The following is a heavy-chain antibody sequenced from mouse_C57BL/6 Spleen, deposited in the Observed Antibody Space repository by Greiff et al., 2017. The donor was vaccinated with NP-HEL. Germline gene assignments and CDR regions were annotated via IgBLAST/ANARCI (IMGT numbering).Heavy chain of an antibody. CDR3: TRDRGDGYYFWYFDV. V-gene: IGHV5-9-1*02. Sequence: DVMLVESGEGLVKPGGSLKLSCAASGFTFSSYAMSWVRQTPEKRLEWVAYISSGGDYIYYADTVKGRFTISRDNARNTLYLQMSSLKSEDTAMYYCTRDRGDGYYFWYFDVWGTGTTVTVSS. D-gene: IGHD2-3*01. CDR1: GFTFSSYA. J-gene: IGHJ1*03. CDR2: ISSGGDYI.